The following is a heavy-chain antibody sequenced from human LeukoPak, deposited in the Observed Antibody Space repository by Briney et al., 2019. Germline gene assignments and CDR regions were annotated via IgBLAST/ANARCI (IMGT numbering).Heavy chain of an antibody. V-gene: IGHV4-61*02. D-gene: IGHD6-13*01. Sequence: SQTLSLTCTVSGGSISFGTYYWSWILQPAGKGLEWIGRISTSGSTIYNPSLKSRVTMSVDTSKGLFSLRLSSVTAADTAVYFCAREDGSSWYYFDSWGQGTLVTVSS. J-gene: IGHJ4*02. CDR2: ISTSGST. CDR3: AREDGSSWYYFDS. CDR1: GGSISFGTYY.